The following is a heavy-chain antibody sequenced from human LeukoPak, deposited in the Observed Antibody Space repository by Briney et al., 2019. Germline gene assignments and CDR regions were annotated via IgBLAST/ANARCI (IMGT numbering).Heavy chain of an antibody. J-gene: IGHJ4*02. D-gene: IGHD3-3*01. V-gene: IGHV3-23*01. CDR3: AKRSAYYDFWSGYNDLFYFDY. Sequence: GGSLRLSCAASGFTFSSYAMSWVRQAPGKGLEWVSAISGSGGSTYYADSVKGRFIISRDNSKNTLYLQMNSLRAEDTAVYYCAKRSAYYDFWSGYNDLFYFDYWGQGTLVTVSS. CDR2: ISGSGGST. CDR1: GFTFSSYA.